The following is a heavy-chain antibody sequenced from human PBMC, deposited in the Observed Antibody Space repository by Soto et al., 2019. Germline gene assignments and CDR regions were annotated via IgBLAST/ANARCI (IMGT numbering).Heavy chain of an antibody. CDR3: ARDRYCTNGVCSGYFDY. V-gene: IGHV3-33*01. Sequence: GGSLRLSCAASGFTFSSYGMHWVRQAPGKGLEWVAVIWYDGSNKYYADSVKGRFTISRDNPKNTLYLQMNSLRAEDTAVYYCARDRYCTNGVCSGYFDYWGQGTLVTVSS. J-gene: IGHJ4*02. D-gene: IGHD2-8*01. CDR1: GFTFSSYG. CDR2: IWYDGSNK.